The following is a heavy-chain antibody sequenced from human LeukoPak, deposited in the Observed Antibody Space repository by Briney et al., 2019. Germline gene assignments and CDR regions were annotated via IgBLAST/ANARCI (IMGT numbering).Heavy chain of an antibody. J-gene: IGHJ6*02. CDR3: AREKSYGDYGPDYYYGMDV. CDR2: MNPNSGNT. D-gene: IGHD4-17*01. Sequence: ASVKVSCKASGYTFTSYDINWVRQAPGQGLEWMGWMNPNSGNTGYAQKFQGRVTMTRNTSISTAYMELSSLRSEDTAVYYCAREKSYGDYGPDYYYGMDVWGQGTTVTVSS. V-gene: IGHV1-8*01. CDR1: GYTFTSYD.